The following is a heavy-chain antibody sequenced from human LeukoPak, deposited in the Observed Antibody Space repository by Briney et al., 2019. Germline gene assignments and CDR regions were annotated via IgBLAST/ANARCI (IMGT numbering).Heavy chain of an antibody. Sequence: GGSLKLSCAASGFTFSVSAMHWVRQASGKGLEWVGRIRNKANSYATTYAASVKGRFTISRDDSKNTAYLQMNSLKTEDTAVYYCTSPEGSAFDIWGQGTMVTVSS. CDR2: IRNKANSYAT. CDR1: GFTFSVSA. CDR3: TSPEGSAFDI. J-gene: IGHJ3*02. V-gene: IGHV3-73*01. D-gene: IGHD2-15*01.